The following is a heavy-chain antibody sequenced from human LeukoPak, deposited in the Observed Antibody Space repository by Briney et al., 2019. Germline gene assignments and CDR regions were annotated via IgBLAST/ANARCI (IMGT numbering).Heavy chain of an antibody. CDR2: ISAGGGST. CDR3: AKGDRLKGFDR. Sequence: PGGSLRLSCAASGFTFGTYAMSWVCQAPGKGLEWVSAISAGGGSTYHADSVKGRLTISRDNSENKLYLQMDSLRADDTAVYYCAKGDRLKGFDRWGQGTLVTVSS. J-gene: IGHJ5*02. V-gene: IGHV3-23*01. CDR1: GFTFGTYA. D-gene: IGHD3-22*01.